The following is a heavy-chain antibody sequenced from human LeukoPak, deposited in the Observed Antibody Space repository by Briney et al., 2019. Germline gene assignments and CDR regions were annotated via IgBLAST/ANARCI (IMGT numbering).Heavy chain of an antibody. J-gene: IGHJ4*02. CDR3: ARVEGTAAAGRVDY. D-gene: IGHD6-13*01. V-gene: IGHV3-20*04. CDR2: INWNGGST. Sequence: GGSLRLSCAASGFTFDDYGMSWVRQAPGKGLEWVSGINWNGGSTGYADSVKGRFTISRDNAKNSLYLQMNSLRAEDTALYYCARVEGTAAAGRVDYWGQGTLVTVPS. CDR1: GFTFDDYG.